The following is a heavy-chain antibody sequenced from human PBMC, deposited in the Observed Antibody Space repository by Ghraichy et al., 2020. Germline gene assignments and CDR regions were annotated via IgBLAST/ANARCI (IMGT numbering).Heavy chain of an antibody. CDR1: GYTFTSYY. D-gene: IGHD3-3*01. Sequence: ASVKVSCKASGYTFTSYYMHWVRQAPGQGLEWMGIINPSGGSTSYAQKFQGRVTMTRDTSTSTVYMELSSLRSEDTAVYYCARGRERITIFGVVTSDDAFDIWGQGTMVTVSS. V-gene: IGHV1-46*01. CDR3: ARGRERITIFGVVTSDDAFDI. CDR2: INPSGGST. J-gene: IGHJ3*02.